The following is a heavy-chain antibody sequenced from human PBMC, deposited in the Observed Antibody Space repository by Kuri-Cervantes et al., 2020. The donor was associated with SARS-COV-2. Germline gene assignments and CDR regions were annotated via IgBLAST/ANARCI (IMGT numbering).Heavy chain of an antibody. CDR1: GASFSGFY. D-gene: IGHD2-2*02. V-gene: IGHV4-34*01. Sequence: SETLSLTCSFSGASFSGFYWSWVRQIPGKGLEWLGEINYLGSTNYNPSLKSRLTISSDTSKDQFSLRLSSVTAADTAVYYCARVGAGVCSSASCYSRAFDYWGQGTLVTVSS. CDR3: ARVGAGVCSSASCYSRAFDY. J-gene: IGHJ4*02. CDR2: INYLGST.